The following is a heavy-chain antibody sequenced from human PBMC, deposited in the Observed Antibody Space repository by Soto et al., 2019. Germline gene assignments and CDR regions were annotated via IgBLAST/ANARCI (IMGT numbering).Heavy chain of an antibody. CDR1: GFTFSSYS. D-gene: IGHD2-2*01. J-gene: IGHJ5*02. V-gene: IGHV3-21*01. CDR3: ARAVVVDLILNWFDP. Sequence: GSLRLSFAASGFTFSSYSMTWVSQDPGKGLEWVSSISSSSSYIYYADSVKGRFTISRDNAKNSLYLQMNSLRAEDTAVYYCARAVVVDLILNWFDPWGQGTLVTVSS. CDR2: ISSSSSYI.